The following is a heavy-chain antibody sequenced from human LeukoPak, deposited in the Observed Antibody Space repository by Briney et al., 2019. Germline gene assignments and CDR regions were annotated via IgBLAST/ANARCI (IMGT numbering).Heavy chain of an antibody. J-gene: IGHJ4*02. D-gene: IGHD4-23*01. Sequence: GGSLRLSCEASGFSVSSNYTNWVRQAPGKGLEWVSVIHNDGSTYYADSVKDRFIISRDNSKNTLYLQMNSLRAEDTAVYYCARDRPYGGKGDFDYWGQGTLVTASS. CDR1: GFSVSSNY. CDR3: ARDRPYGGKGDFDY. V-gene: IGHV3-66*01. CDR2: IHNDGST.